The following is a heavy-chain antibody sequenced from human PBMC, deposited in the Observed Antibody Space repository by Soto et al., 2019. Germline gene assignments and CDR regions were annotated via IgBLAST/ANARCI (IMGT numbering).Heavy chain of an antibody. Sequence: QVQLVQSGAEVKKPGSSVKVSCKASGGTFSSYAISWVRQAPGQGLEWMGGIIPIFGTANYAQKFQGRVTITADESTSTAYMELSSLRSEDTAVYYCARDSARITIFGVADITYGMDVWGQGTTVTVSS. CDR2: IIPIFGTA. V-gene: IGHV1-69*01. CDR1: GGTFSSYA. D-gene: IGHD3-3*01. CDR3: ARDSARITIFGVADITYGMDV. J-gene: IGHJ6*02.